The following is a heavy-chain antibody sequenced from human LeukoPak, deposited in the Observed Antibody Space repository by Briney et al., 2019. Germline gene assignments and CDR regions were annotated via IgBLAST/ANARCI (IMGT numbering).Heavy chain of an antibody. CDR1: GFTFSSYW. CDR2: IKQDESEK. D-gene: IGHD5-12*01. J-gene: IGHJ4*02. V-gene: IGHV3-7*01. CDR3: ARAGLPWALDY. Sequence: GGPLRLSCAASGFTFSSYWMKWVRQAPGKGLEWVASIKQDESEKYYVPSVKGRFTISRDNAKTSLYLQMNSLRVEDTAVYYCARAGLPWALDYWGQGTLVTVSS.